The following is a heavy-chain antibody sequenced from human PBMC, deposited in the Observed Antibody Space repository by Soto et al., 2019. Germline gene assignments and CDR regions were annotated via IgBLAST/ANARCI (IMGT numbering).Heavy chain of an antibody. Sequence: GASVKVSCKASGYTFTSYDINWVRQATGQGLEWMGWMNPNSGNTGYAQKFQGRVTMTRNTSISTAYMELSSLRSEDTAVYYCARCTLELSDFDYWGQGTLVTVSS. D-gene: IGHD1-7*01. CDR3: ARCTLELSDFDY. V-gene: IGHV1-8*01. CDR1: GYTFTSYD. J-gene: IGHJ4*02. CDR2: MNPNSGNT.